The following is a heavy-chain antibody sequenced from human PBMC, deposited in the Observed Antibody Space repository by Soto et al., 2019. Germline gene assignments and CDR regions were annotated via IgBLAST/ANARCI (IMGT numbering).Heavy chain of an antibody. Sequence: SETLSLTCTVSGGSISSYYWSWIRQPPGKGLEWIGYIYYSGSTNYNPSLKSRVTISVDTSKNQFSLKLSSVTAADTAVYYCARQPDTFGDSLDVWGKGTTVTVSS. J-gene: IGHJ6*04. CDR3: ARQPDTFGDSLDV. CDR2: IYYSGST. V-gene: IGHV4-59*08. CDR1: GGSISSYY. D-gene: IGHD3-16*01.